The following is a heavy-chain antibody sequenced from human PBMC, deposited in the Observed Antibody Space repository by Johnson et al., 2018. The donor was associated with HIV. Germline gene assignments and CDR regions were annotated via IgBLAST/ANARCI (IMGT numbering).Heavy chain of an antibody. D-gene: IGHD6-13*01. CDR2: IRWDGGNT. J-gene: IGHJ3*02. CDR3: ARGRYSSSWSMGEIDAFDI. Sequence: VQLVESGGVVVQPGGSLRISCAASGFTFDDYAMHWVRQAPGKGLEWVSLIRWDGGNTDYADSVKGRFTISRDNSKNTMYLQMNSLRAADTAVYYRARGRYSSSWSMGEIDAFDIWGQGTMVTVSS. V-gene: IGHV3-43D*04. CDR1: GFTFDDYA.